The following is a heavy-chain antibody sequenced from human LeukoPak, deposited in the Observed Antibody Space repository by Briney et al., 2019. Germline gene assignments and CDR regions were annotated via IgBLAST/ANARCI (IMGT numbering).Heavy chain of an antibody. D-gene: IGHD1-1*01. Sequence: GGSLRLSCAASGVTFSSHWMSWVRQAPGKGLQWVANIKQDGSEKYYVDSVKGRFTISRDNAKNSPYLQMNSLRAEDTAVYYCTRNRSGQDWGQGTLVTVSS. CDR2: IKQDGSEK. CDR1: GVTFSSHW. J-gene: IGHJ4*02. V-gene: IGHV3-7*05. CDR3: TRNRSGQD.